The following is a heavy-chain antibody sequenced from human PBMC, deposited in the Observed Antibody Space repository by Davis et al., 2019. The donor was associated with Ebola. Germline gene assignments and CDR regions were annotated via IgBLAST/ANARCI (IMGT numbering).Heavy chain of an antibody. Sequence: MPSETLSLTCAVYGGSFSGYYWSWIRQPPGKGLEWIGEINHSGSTNYNPSLKSRVTMSVDTSKNQFSPKLSSVTAADTAVYYCARARGYCSGGSCYLPGVSGMDVWGQGTTVTVSS. CDR2: INHSGST. CDR3: ARARGYCSGGSCYLPGVSGMDV. CDR1: GGSFSGYY. V-gene: IGHV4-34*01. D-gene: IGHD2-15*01. J-gene: IGHJ6*02.